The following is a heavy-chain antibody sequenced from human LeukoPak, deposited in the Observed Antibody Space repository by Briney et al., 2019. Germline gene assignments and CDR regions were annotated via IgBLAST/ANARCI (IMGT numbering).Heavy chain of an antibody. CDR2: IKQDGSEK. Sequence: PGGSLRLSCGASGFTFRTYWMSWVRQAPGKGLEWVANIKQDGSEKNYVDSVKGRFTISRDNAENSLYLQMNSLRAEDTAVYYCAELGITMIGGVWGKGTTVTISS. D-gene: IGHD3-10*02. V-gene: IGHV3-7*01. J-gene: IGHJ6*04. CDR1: GFTFRTYW. CDR3: AELGITMIGGV.